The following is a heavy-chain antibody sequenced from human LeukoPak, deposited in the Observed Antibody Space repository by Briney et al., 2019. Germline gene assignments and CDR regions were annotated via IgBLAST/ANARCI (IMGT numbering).Heavy chain of an antibody. CDR1: GGTFSNYA. CDR2: ISAYNGNT. D-gene: IGHD1-26*01. Sequence: GASVKVSCTASGGTFSNYAISWVRQAPGQGLEWMGWISAYNGNTNYAQKLQGRVTMTTDTSTSTAYMELRSLRSDDTAVYYCARPLYSGSYLYYFDYWGQGTLVTVSS. CDR3: ARPLYSGSYLYYFDY. J-gene: IGHJ4*02. V-gene: IGHV1-18*01.